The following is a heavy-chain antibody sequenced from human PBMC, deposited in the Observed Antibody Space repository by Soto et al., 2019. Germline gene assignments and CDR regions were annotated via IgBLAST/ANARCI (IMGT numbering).Heavy chain of an antibody. Sequence: GGSLRLSCAASGFPFSFYAMSWVRQAPGRGLEWVSDISVSGDRTYYADSVQGRFTISRDNSETTLYLQMNSLRAEDTAVYYCAKPLSGWNIFDFWGQGILVTVSS. CDR3: AKPLSGWNIFDF. D-gene: IGHD6-19*01. CDR2: ISVSGDRT. V-gene: IGHV3-23*01. J-gene: IGHJ4*02. CDR1: GFPFSFYA.